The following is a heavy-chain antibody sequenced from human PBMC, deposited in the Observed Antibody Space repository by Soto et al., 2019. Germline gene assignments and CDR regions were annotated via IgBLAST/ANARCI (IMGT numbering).Heavy chain of an antibody. CDR2: ISSSSSYI. CDR1: GFTFSSYS. D-gene: IGHD3-22*01. V-gene: IGHV3-21*01. J-gene: IGHJ4*02. Sequence: EVQLVESGGGLVKPGGSLRLSCAASGFTFSSYSMNWVRQAPGKGLEWVSSISSSSSYIYYADSVKGRFTISRDSAKNSLCLQMNSLRAEDTAVYYCARLTSCECSGYYCYWGQGTLVTVSS. CDR3: ARLTSCECSGYYCY.